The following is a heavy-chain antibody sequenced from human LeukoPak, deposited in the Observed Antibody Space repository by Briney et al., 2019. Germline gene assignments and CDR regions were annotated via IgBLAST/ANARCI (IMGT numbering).Heavy chain of an antibody. Sequence: PSETLSLTCTVSGYSISSGYYWGWIRQPPGKGLEWIGSIYHSGSTYYNPSLKSRVTISVDTSKNQFSLKLSSVTAADTAVYYCAREGVGATGDYWGQGTLVTVSS. CDR2: IYHSGST. D-gene: IGHD1-26*01. J-gene: IGHJ4*02. CDR1: GYSISSGYY. V-gene: IGHV4-38-2*02. CDR3: AREGVGATGDY.